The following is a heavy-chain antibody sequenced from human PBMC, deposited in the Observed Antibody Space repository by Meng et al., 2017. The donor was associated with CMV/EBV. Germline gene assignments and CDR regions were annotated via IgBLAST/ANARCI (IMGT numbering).Heavy chain of an antibody. J-gene: IGHJ4*02. Sequence: GGSLRLSCAASGFTVSSNYMSWVRQAPGKGLEWVSVIYSGGSTYYADSVKGRFTISRDNSKNTLYLQMNSLRAEDTAVYYCASLTRSSSSKGFGSWGQGTLVTVSS. CDR1: GFTVSSNY. CDR2: IYSGGST. D-gene: IGHD6-13*01. V-gene: IGHV3-53*01. CDR3: ASLTRSSSSKGFGS.